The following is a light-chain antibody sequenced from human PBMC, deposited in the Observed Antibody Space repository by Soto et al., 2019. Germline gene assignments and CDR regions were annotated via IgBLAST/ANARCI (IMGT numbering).Light chain of an antibody. CDR3: ATWDDSLIRVV. V-gene: IGLV1-44*01. Sequence: QSVLTQPPSASGTPGQRVTISCSGSNSNIGGNTVHWYQQLPGTAPKLLIYDDDQRPSGVPDRFSGSKSGTSASLAIGGLQSEDEADYYCATWDDSLIRVVFGGGTKLTVL. CDR1: NSNIGGNT. CDR2: DDD. J-gene: IGLJ2*01.